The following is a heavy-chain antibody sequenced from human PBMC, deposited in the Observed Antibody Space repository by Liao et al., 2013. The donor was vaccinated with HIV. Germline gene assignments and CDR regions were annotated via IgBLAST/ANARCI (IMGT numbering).Heavy chain of an antibody. V-gene: IGHV4-39*07. CDR2: IYYSGST. CDR1: GGSISSSSYY. D-gene: IGHD3-22*01. CDR3: ARGRGYYDSSGYHTYFDY. Sequence: QMQLQESGPGLVKPSETLSLTCTVSGGSISSSSYYWGWIRQPPGKGLEWIGSIYYSGSTYYNPSLKSRVTISVDRSKNQFSLKLSSVTAADTAVYYCARGRGYYDSSGYHTYFDYWGQGTLVTVSS. J-gene: IGHJ4*02.